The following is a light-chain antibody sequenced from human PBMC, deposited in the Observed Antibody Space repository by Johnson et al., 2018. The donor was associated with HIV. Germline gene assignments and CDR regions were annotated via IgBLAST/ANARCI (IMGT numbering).Light chain of an antibody. CDR1: SSNIGNNY. CDR3: GTWDSSLILYV. J-gene: IGLJ1*01. V-gene: IGLV1-51*02. CDR2: ENN. Sequence: QSVLTQPPSVSAAPGQKVTISCSGSSSNIGNNYVSWYQQLPGTAPKLLIYENNRRPSGIPDRFSGSKSGTSGTLGITGLQTGDEADYYCGTWDSSLILYVFGTGTKVTVL.